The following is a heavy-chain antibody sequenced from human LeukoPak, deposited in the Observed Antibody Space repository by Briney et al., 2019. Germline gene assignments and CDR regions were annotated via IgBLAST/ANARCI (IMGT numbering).Heavy chain of an antibody. CDR2: MNPNSGNT. D-gene: IGHD3-3*02. CDR1: GYTFTSYD. Sequence: ASVKVSCKASGYTFTSYDINWVRQATGQGLEWMGWMNPNSGNTGYAQKFQGRVTMTRDTSISTAYMELSRLRSDDTAVYYCAREGRAIRYFDYWGQGTLVTVSS. CDR3: AREGRAIRYFDY. V-gene: IGHV1-8*01. J-gene: IGHJ4*02.